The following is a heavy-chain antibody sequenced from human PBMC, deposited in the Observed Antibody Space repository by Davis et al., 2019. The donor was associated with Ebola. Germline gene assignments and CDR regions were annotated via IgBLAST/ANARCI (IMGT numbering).Heavy chain of an antibody. CDR2: IIPFFGTA. D-gene: IGHD3-3*01. J-gene: IGHJ3*02. V-gene: IGHV1-69*13. CDR3: ARENFGAFES. Sequence: AASVQVSCQASRGTFRSYAIHWVRQAPGQGLEWMGGIIPFFGTANYAQKFQGRVTITADESTSTAYMELSSLRSEDTAVYYCARENFGAFESWGQGTMVTVSS. CDR1: RGTFRSYA.